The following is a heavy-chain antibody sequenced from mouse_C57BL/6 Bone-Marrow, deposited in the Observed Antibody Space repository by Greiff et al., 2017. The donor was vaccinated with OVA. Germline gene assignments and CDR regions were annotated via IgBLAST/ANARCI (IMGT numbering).Heavy chain of an antibody. V-gene: IGHV1-19*01. Sequence: VQLQQSGPVLVKPGASVKMSCKASGYTFTDYYMNWVKQSHGKSLEWIGVINPYNGGTSYNQKFKGKATLTVDKSSSTAYMELNSLTSEDSAVYDCARGYGSSYQFYAMDYWGQGTSVTVSS. D-gene: IGHD1-1*01. CDR2: INPYNGGT. J-gene: IGHJ4*01. CDR3: ARGYGSSYQFYAMDY. CDR1: GYTFTDYY.